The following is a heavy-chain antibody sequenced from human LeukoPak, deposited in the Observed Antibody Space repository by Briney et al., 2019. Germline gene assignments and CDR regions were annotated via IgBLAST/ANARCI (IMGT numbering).Heavy chain of an antibody. CDR3: ARDRKPTPSINYYGSGSPNWFDP. Sequence: GGSLRLSCAASGFTVSSNYMSWVRQAPGKGLEWVSVICSGGSTYYADSVKGRFTISRDNSKNTLYLQMNSLRAEDTAVYYCARDRKPTPSINYYGSGSPNWFDPWGQGTLVTVSS. CDR1: GFTVSSNY. D-gene: IGHD3-10*01. V-gene: IGHV3-66*01. CDR2: ICSGGST. J-gene: IGHJ5*02.